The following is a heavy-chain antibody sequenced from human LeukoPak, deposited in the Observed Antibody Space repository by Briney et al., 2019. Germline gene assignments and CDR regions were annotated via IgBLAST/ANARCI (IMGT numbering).Heavy chain of an antibody. V-gene: IGHV4-4*07. CDR3: ATEGLLFWESSYYYGMDV. D-gene: IGHD3-10*01. J-gene: IGHJ6*02. CDR1: XX. Sequence: XXWSWIXQXAGKGLEWIGRIYTSGSTTYNPSLKSRVTMSVDTSKNQFALMLSSVTAADTAVYYCATEGLLFWESSYYYGMDVWGQGTTVTVSS. CDR2: IYTSGST.